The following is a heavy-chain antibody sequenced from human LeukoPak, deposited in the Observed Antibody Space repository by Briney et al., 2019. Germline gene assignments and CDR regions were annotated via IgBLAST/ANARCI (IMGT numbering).Heavy chain of an antibody. D-gene: IGHD2-2*01. V-gene: IGHV3-23*01. Sequence: PGGSLRLSCAASGFTFSNYAIHWVRQAPGKGLEWVSIVGSSGVKTYYADSVKGRFTISRDNSKNTVYLQMNSLRAEDTAVYYCAKRGDCSGTCTYDYWGQGTLVTVSS. CDR2: VGSSGVKT. J-gene: IGHJ4*02. CDR3: AKRGDCSGTCTYDY. CDR1: GFTFSNYA.